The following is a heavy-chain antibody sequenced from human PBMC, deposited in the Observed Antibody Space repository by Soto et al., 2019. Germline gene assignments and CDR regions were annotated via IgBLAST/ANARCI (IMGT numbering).Heavy chain of an antibody. J-gene: IGHJ3*02. CDR1: GFTFSSYG. Sequence: GGSLRLSCAASGFTFSSYGMHWVRQAPGKGLEWVAVISYDGSNKYYADSVKGRFTISRDNSKNTLYLQMNSLRAEDTAVYYCAKGRDSSGYLTAFDIWGQGTMVTVSS. CDR2: ISYDGSNK. D-gene: IGHD3-22*01. V-gene: IGHV3-30*18. CDR3: AKGRDSSGYLTAFDI.